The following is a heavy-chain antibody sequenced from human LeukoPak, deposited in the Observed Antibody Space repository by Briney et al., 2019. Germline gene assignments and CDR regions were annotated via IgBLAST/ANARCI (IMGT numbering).Heavy chain of an antibody. Sequence: SETLSLTCNVSGGSISSYYWSWIRQPAGRGLEWIGRMYSSGSTYYSPSLKSRVTMSVDTSKNQFSLTLSSATAADTAVYYCARLLNNDNSGDPDTFDMWGQGTMVTVSS. CDR1: GGSISSYY. D-gene: IGHD3-22*01. V-gene: IGHV4-4*07. CDR2: MYSSGST. CDR3: ARLLNNDNSGDPDTFDM. J-gene: IGHJ3*02.